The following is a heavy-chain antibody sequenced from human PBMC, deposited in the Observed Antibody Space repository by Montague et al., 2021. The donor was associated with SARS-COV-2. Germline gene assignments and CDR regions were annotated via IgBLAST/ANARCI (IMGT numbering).Heavy chain of an antibody. CDR2: IYYSGST. D-gene: IGHD3-9*01. Sequence: SETLSLTCTVSGGSISSYYWSWIRQPPGKGLEWIGYIYYSGSTYYNPSLKSRVTISVDTSKNQFSLKLSSVTAADTAVYYCARDRRLRYFEPSDYYYGMDVWGQGTTVTVSS. V-gene: IGHV4-59*12. CDR1: GGSISSYY. CDR3: ARDRRLRYFEPSDYYYGMDV. J-gene: IGHJ6*02.